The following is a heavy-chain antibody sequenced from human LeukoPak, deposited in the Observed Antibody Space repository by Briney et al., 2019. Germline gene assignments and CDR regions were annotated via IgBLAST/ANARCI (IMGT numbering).Heavy chain of an antibody. CDR2: INYSGTT. Sequence: PSETLSLTCTVSGGSIRSSSHFWVCVRQPPGKGLEWIGSINYSGTTYYTSSLKSRVTMSVETSKSQFSLKLTSVTAADTAVYYCARLNSGSYGNYFDYWGQGTLVTVSS. CDR1: GGSIRSSSHF. CDR3: ARLNSGSYGNYFDY. J-gene: IGHJ4*02. D-gene: IGHD1-26*01. V-gene: IGHV4-39*01.